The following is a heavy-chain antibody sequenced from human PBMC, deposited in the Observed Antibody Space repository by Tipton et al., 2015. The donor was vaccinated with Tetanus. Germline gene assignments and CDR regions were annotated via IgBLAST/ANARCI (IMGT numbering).Heavy chain of an antibody. CDR1: GVSIVDNTYY. V-gene: IGHV4-39*01. J-gene: IGHJ4*02. Sequence: TLSLTCTVSGVSIVDNTYYWAWVRRPPGKGLEWIGSIYSSGDTYSNPSLKSRVTISVDTSRNQFSLRLSSMAAADTGVYYCARHQSGYFTPFDYWGQGNLVTVSS. CDR3: ARHQSGYFTPFDY. D-gene: IGHD3-3*01. CDR2: IYSSGDT.